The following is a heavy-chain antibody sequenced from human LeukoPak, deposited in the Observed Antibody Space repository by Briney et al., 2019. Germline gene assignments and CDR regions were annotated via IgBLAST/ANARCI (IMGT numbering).Heavy chain of an antibody. D-gene: IGHD4-11*01. CDR3: ASSRLHYYYYYYMDV. J-gene: IGHJ6*03. V-gene: IGHV4-38-2*01. CDR1: GYSISSGYY. CDR2: IYHSGST. Sequence: SETLSLTCAVSGYSISSGYYWGWIRQPPGKGPEWIGSIYHSGSTYYNPSLKSRVTISVDTSKNQFSLKLSSVTAADTAVYYCASSRLHYYYYYYMDVWGKGTTVTVSS.